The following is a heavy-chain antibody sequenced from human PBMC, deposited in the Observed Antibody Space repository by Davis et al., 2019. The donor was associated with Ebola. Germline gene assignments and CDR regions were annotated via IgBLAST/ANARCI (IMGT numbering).Heavy chain of an antibody. Sequence: GESLKISCAASGFTFSSYTMNWVRQAPGKGLEWVAVISPDGNNQHYADSVKGRFTVSRDNSESTLYLQMNSLRAEDTAVYYCAKDGGNYPYWYFDLWGRGTLVTVSS. CDR3: AKDGGNYPYWYFDL. CDR2: ISPDGNNQ. D-gene: IGHD1-7*01. V-gene: IGHV3-30*18. J-gene: IGHJ2*01. CDR1: GFTFSSYT.